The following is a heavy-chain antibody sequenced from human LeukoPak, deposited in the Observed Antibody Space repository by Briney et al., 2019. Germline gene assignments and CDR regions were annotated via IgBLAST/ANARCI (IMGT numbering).Heavy chain of an antibody. Sequence: SETLSLTCTVSGYSISSGYYWGWIRQPPGKGLEWIGSIYHSGSTYYNPSLKSRVTISVDTSKNQFSLKLSSVTAADMAVYYCARDDFDTAMVTLWGQGTLVTVSS. J-gene: IGHJ4*02. CDR3: ARDDFDTAMVTL. D-gene: IGHD5-18*01. V-gene: IGHV4-38-2*02. CDR2: IYHSGST. CDR1: GYSISSGYY.